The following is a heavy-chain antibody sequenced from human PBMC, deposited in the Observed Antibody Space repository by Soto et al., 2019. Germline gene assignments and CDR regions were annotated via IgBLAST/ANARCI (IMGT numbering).Heavy chain of an antibody. Sequence: PSETLSLTYTVSGGSISSYYWSWIRQPPGKGLEWIGYIYYSGSTNYNPSLKSRVTISVDTSKNQFSLKLSSVTAADTAVYYCASSPKITIFGVVKGLYYYYMDVWGKGTTVTVSS. CDR2: IYYSGST. D-gene: IGHD3-3*01. CDR3: ASSPKITIFGVVKGLYYYYMDV. J-gene: IGHJ6*03. V-gene: IGHV4-59*01. CDR1: GGSISSYY.